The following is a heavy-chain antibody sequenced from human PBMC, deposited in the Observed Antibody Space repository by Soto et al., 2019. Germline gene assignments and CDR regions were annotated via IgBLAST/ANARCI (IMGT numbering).Heavy chain of an antibody. CDR2: ISWNSASI. V-gene: IGHV3-9*01. Sequence: EVQLVESGGGLVQPGRSLRLSCAASGFTFDDFAMHWVRQPPGKGLEWVSGISWNSASIVYADSVKGRFTISRDNAKTSLYLQLDSLGVEDTAFYYCSKGRSLVASTGSPDSWGQGTLVSVSS. CDR1: GFTFDDFA. CDR3: SKGRSLVASTGSPDS. J-gene: IGHJ4*02. D-gene: IGHD1-1*01.